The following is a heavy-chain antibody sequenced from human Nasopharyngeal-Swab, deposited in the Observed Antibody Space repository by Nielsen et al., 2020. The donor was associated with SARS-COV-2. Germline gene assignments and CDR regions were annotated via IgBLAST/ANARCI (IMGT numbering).Heavy chain of an antibody. CDR3: TTDLAAAGDYYYYYYMDV. Sequence: GGSLRLSCAASGFTFSNAWMSWVRQAPGKGLEWVGRIKSKTDGGITDYAAPVKGRFTISRDDSKNTLYLQMNSLKTEDTAVYYCTTDLAAAGDYYYYYYMDVWGKGTTVTVSS. D-gene: IGHD6-13*01. CDR1: GFTFSNAW. J-gene: IGHJ6*03. V-gene: IGHV3-15*01. CDR2: IKSKTDGGIT.